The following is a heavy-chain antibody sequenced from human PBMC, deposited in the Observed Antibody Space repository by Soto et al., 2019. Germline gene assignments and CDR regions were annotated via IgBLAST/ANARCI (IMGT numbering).Heavy chain of an antibody. D-gene: IGHD3-10*01. CDR1: GYSISSSNW. J-gene: IGHJ4*02. CDR2: IYYSGST. V-gene: IGHV4-28*03. Sequence: PSETLALTCAFSGYSISSSNWWGWIRQPPGKGLEWIGYIYYSGSTYYNPSLKSRVTMSVDTSKNQFSLKLSSVTAVDTAVYYCARAPRGNYGYPSYFDYWGQGPLVTVSS. CDR3: ARAPRGNYGYPSYFDY.